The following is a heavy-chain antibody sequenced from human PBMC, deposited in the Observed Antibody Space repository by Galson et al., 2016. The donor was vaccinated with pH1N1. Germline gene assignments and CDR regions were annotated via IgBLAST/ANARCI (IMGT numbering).Heavy chain of an antibody. CDR2: ISYVESNK. CDR3: ARDHVYGDYFERFFDL. Sequence: LRLSCAASGFTFSNFVMSWVRQAPGKGLEWVAVISYVESNKDYADSVKGRFTVSRDNSKNTLYLQMNSLRAEDTALYYCARDHVYGDYFERFFDLWGRGTLVTVSS. CDR1: GFTFSNFV. D-gene: IGHD4-17*01. V-gene: IGHV3-30-3*01. J-gene: IGHJ2*01.